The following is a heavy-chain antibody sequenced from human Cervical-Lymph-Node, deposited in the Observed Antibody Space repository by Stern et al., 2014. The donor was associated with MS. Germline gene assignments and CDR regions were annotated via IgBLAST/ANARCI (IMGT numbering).Heavy chain of an antibody. CDR3: ARVGDSSGDYYALDY. CDR2: MSYDGGSK. V-gene: IGHV3-30-3*01. Sequence: VQLVESGGGVVQPGRSLRLSCAASGFTFSSYTMHWVRQAPGKGLEWVAFMSYDGGSKYYADSVKGRFTISRDNSKNTLYLQMNSLRAEDSALYYCARVGDSSGDYYALDYWGQGTLVTVSS. D-gene: IGHD3-22*01. J-gene: IGHJ4*02. CDR1: GFTFSSYT.